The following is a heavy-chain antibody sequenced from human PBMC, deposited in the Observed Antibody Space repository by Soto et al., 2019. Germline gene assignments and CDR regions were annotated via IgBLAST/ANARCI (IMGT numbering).Heavy chain of an antibody. CDR2: IYYSGST. V-gene: IGHV4-59*01. CDR3: AREYNWNSGWFDP. Sequence: SETLSLTCTVSGGSISSYYWSWIRQPPGKGLEWIGYIYYSGSTNYNPSLKSRVTISVDTSKNQFSLKLSSVTAADTAVYYCAREYNWNSGWFDPWGKGTLVTVSP. D-gene: IGHD1-7*01. CDR1: GGSISSYY. J-gene: IGHJ5*02.